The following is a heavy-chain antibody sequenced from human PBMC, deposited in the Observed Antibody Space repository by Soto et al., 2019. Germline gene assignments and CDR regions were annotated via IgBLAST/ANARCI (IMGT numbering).Heavy chain of an antibody. CDR1: GGSISSGGYY. V-gene: IGHV4-31*03. D-gene: IGHD4-4*01. CDR2: IYYSGST. CDR3: ARGDYSNHLIRLDL. J-gene: IGHJ5*02. Sequence: SETLSLTCTVSGGSISSGGYYWSWIRQHPGKGLEWIGYIYYSGSTYYNPSLKSRVTISVDTSKNQFSLKLSSVTAADTAVYYCARGDYSNHLIRLDLRGPATLVTVSS.